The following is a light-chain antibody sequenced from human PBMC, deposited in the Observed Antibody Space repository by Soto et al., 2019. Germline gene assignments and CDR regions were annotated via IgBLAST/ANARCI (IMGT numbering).Light chain of an antibody. Sequence: ENVLTQSPGTLSLSPGERATLSCRASQSVTSTFLAWYQQKPGQAPKLLIYGASNRATGIPDRFSGSGSGTDFTLTISRLEPEDFAVYYCQQYDSSPRTFGQGTKVDIK. CDR1: QSVTSTF. CDR3: QQYDSSPRT. J-gene: IGKJ1*01. V-gene: IGKV3-20*01. CDR2: GAS.